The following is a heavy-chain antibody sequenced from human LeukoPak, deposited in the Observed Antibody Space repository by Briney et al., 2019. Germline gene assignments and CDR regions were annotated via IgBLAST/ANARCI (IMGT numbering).Heavy chain of an antibody. CDR2: VSRGGSSI. CDR3: AGEHDSSGYY. J-gene: IGHJ4*02. CDR1: GFTFSDYN. V-gene: IGHV3-11*01. Sequence: GGSLRLSCSASGFTFSDYNMNWIRQAPGTGLGWVSYVSRGGSSISYADSVKNRFTIFRVNAKNSLFLQMDSLVAADTAVYYFAGEHDSSGYYWGQGTLVTVSS. D-gene: IGHD3-22*01.